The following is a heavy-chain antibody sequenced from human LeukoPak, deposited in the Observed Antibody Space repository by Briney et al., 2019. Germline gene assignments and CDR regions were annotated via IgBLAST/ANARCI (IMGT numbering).Heavy chain of an antibody. V-gene: IGHV3-66*02. Sequence: PGGSLRLSCAASGFTVSSNYMSWVRQAPGKGLEWVSVIYSGGSTYYADSVKGRFTISRGNSKNTRYLQMNSLRAEDTAVYYCARDLYYGSGDYYYYYYMDVWGKGTTVTVSS. D-gene: IGHD3-10*01. CDR2: IYSGGST. J-gene: IGHJ6*03. CDR3: ARDLYYGSGDYYYYYYMDV. CDR1: GFTVSSNY.